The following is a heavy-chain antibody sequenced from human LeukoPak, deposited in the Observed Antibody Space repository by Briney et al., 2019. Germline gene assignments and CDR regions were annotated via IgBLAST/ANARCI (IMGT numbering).Heavy chain of an antibody. CDR2: VGTSGDAT. V-gene: IGHV3-23*01. J-gene: IGHJ6*02. Sequence: PGGSLRLSCAASGFTFGTYAMTWVRRAPGKGLEWVSAVGTSGDATYYANSVKGRFTISRDNSKNTLYLQINNLRAEDTAIYYCARGLYYYAMDVWGPGTTVTVSS. CDR1: GFTFGTYA. CDR3: ARGLYYYAMDV.